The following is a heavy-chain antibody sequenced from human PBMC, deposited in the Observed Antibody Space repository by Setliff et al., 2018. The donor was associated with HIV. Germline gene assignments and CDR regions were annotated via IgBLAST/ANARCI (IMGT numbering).Heavy chain of an antibody. Sequence: SETLSLTCTVSGGSISSSSYYWGWIRQPPGKGLEWIGNIYSGGTTYYNSSLRSRVTLSVDTSKDHFSLRLSSVTAADTAVYYCATTDCSGADCPQMYDYWGQGTLVTVSS. CDR1: GGSISSSSYY. J-gene: IGHJ4*02. D-gene: IGHD2-15*01. V-gene: IGHV4-39*02. CDR2: IYSGGTT. CDR3: ATTDCSGADCPQMYDY.